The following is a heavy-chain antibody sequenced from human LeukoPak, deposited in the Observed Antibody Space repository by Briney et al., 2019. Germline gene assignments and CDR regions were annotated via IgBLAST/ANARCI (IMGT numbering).Heavy chain of an antibody. CDR3: ARSATRTYYYDSSGYSFDY. V-gene: IGHV1-18*01. CDR2: ISAYNGNT. D-gene: IGHD3-22*01. J-gene: IGHJ4*02. Sequence: ASVKVSCRASGYTFTSYGISWVRQAPGQGLEWMGWISAYNGNTNYAQKLQGRVTMTTDTSTSTAYMELRSLRSDDTAVYYCARSATRTYYYDSSGYSFDYWGQGTLVTVSS. CDR1: GYTFTSYG.